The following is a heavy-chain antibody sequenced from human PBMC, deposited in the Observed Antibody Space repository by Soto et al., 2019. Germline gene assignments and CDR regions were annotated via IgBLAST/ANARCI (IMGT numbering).Heavy chain of an antibody. D-gene: IGHD3-22*01. V-gene: IGHV3-64D*06. CDR3: VKGEYYYDSGAYYPFDH. CDR2: ISINGDNT. J-gene: IGHJ4*02. CDR1: GFTFSIYA. Sequence: GGSLRLSCSASGFTFSIYAMHWVRQAPGKGLEYVSSISINGDNTHYADSVKGRFTISRDNSKNTHYLQMSNLRPEDTVVYYCVKGEYYYDSGAYYPFDHWGQGTLVTVSS.